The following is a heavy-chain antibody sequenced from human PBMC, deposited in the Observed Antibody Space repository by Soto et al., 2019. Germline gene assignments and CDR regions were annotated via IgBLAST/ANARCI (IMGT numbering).Heavy chain of an antibody. D-gene: IGHD4-17*01. V-gene: IGHV3-7*01. CDR1: EFSFSSYW. Sequence: RLSCVASEFSFSSYWMSWVRQAPGKGLEWVANIRQDGREKYYVDSVKGRFTIARDNAKNSLYLQMNSLRAEDTAVYYCASEYGDVLKFFDYWGQGTRVTVSS. CDR2: IRQDGREK. CDR3: ASEYGDVLKFFDY. J-gene: IGHJ4*02.